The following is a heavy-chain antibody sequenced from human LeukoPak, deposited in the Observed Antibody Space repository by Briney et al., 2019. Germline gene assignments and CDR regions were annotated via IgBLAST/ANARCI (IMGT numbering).Heavy chain of an antibody. CDR3: ARDPYSGNYGPFDI. CDR2: IKQDGSDT. V-gene: IGHV3-7*05. CDR1: GFTFSTSW. J-gene: IGHJ3*02. D-gene: IGHD1-26*01. Sequence: GASLRLSCAASGFTFSTSWMTWVRQAPGRGLEWVANIKQDGSDTHYVGSVEGRFTVSRDNTKNSLYLQMNSLRAEDTAVYFCARDPYSGNYGPFDIWGQGTMVSVPS.